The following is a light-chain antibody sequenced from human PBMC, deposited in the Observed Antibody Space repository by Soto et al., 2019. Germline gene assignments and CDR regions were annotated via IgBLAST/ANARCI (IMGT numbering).Light chain of an antibody. V-gene: IGKV1-39*01. CDR1: RTINTY. J-gene: IGKJ5*01. CDR2: GAS. CDR3: QQLNNYQGT. Sequence: DVRMTQSPSSLSASVGDTITITCRASRTINTYLNWFQQKPGEPPRLLIYGASTLHDGVPSRFSGSGSGADFTLTISSLQPEDFATYYCQQLNNYQGTFGQGTRLEIK.